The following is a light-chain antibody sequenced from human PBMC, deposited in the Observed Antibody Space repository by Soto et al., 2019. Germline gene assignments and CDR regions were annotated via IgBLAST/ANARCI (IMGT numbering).Light chain of an antibody. Sequence: EIVLTQSPGTLSLSPGERAALSCRASESVSSSSLAWYQQKPGQAPRLLIYGASTRATGVPDRFSGSGSGTEFTLTISRLEPEDFAVYYCQQFTSLYTFGQGTKLEI. V-gene: IGKV3-20*01. CDR2: GAS. CDR1: ESVSSSS. J-gene: IGKJ2*01. CDR3: QQFTSLYT.